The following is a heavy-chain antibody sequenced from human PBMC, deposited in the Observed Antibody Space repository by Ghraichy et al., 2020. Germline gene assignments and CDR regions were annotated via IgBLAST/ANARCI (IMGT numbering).Heavy chain of an antibody. D-gene: IGHD2-2*01. CDR2: IYNSGKL. CDR3: ARYYCTGSSCYRTNWFDP. Sequence: SETLSLTCTVSGASITSYYWSWIRQPPGKGLEWIGYIYNSGKLNYNLTLKSRVTMSVDASRNQFSLRLSSVTAADTAVYYCARYYCTGSSCYRTNWFDPWGQGILVTVSS. J-gene: IGHJ5*02. CDR1: GASITSYY. V-gene: IGHV4-59*12.